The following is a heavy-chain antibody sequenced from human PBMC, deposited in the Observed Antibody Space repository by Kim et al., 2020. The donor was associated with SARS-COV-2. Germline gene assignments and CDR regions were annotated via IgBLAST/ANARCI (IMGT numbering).Heavy chain of an antibody. V-gene: IGHV3-30*04. D-gene: IGHD3-22*01. CDR3: AREGIYDSSGYYYVPFDY. Sequence: GGSLRLSCAASGFTFSSYAMHWVRQAPGKGLEWVAVISYDGSNKYYADSVKGRFTISRDNSKNTLYLQMNSLRAEDTAVYYCAREGIYDSSGYYYVPFDYWGQGTLVTVSS. CDR2: ISYDGSNK. CDR1: GFTFSSYA. J-gene: IGHJ4*02.